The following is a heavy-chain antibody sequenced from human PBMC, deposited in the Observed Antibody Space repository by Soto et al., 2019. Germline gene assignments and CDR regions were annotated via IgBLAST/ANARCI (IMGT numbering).Heavy chain of an antibody. CDR2: INHSGST. CDR3: ARGESKIRITQTVVIPNWFAP. J-gene: IGHJ5*02. Sequence: AETLSLTCAVYGGSFSGYYWSWVRQPPGKGLEWIGEINHSGSTNYNPSLKSRVTISVDTSKNQFSLKLSSVTAADTAVYYCARGESKIRITQTVVIPNWFAPWGQGPLVT. D-gene: IGHD3-22*01. V-gene: IGHV4-34*01. CDR1: GGSFSGYY.